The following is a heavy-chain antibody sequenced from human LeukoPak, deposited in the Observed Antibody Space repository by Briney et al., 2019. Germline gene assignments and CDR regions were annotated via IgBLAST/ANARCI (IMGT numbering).Heavy chain of an antibody. J-gene: IGHJ3*01. CDR2: IIPIFGSA. CDR3: SRDDGSSWSVGASDV. Sequence: SVKLSCKASGGTFSSYAVSWVRQAPGQGLEWRGGIIPIFGSANYAQQFQGRVTITADESTSTAYMELSSLRSDANAMYYYSRDDGSSWSVGASDVWGQGTTVAVSS. V-gene: IGHV1-69*01. CDR1: GGTFSSYA. D-gene: IGHD6-13*01.